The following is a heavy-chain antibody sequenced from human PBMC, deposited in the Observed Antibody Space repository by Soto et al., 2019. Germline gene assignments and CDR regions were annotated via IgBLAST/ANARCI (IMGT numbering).Heavy chain of an antibody. CDR1: GFTFSGSA. J-gene: IGHJ4*02. CDR2: IRSKANSYAT. Sequence: EVQLVESGGGLVQPGGSLKLSCAASGFTFSGSAMHWVSQASGKGLEWVGRIRSKANSYATAYAASVKGRFTISRDDSKNTAYLHMNSLKTEDTAVYYCTRHVFGSGSPPFDYWGQGTLVTVSS. D-gene: IGHD3-10*01. CDR3: TRHVFGSGSPPFDY. V-gene: IGHV3-73*01.